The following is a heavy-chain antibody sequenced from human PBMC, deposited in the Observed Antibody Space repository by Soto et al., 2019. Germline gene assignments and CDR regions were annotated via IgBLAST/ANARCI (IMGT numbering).Heavy chain of an antibody. J-gene: IGHJ4*02. V-gene: IGHV3-30-3*01. Sequence: QVQLVESGGGVVQPGRSLRLSCAASGLSFSSYAMHWVRQVPGKGLEWVAVISYDGASKYYADSVKGRFTISRDNSRNTLYLQMSSLRDDDTAVYYCARELERLFDYWGQGTLVSVYS. CDR1: GLSFSSYA. D-gene: IGHD1-1*01. CDR2: ISYDGASK. CDR3: ARELERLFDY.